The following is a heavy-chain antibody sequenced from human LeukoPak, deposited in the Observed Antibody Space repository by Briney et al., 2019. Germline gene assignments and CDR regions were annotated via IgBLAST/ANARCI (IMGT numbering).Heavy chain of an antibody. J-gene: IGHJ5*02. V-gene: IGHV4-34*01. CDR1: GGSFSATH. CDR3: ARGPPYYYDSGSHYNLFDP. D-gene: IGHD3-10*01. Sequence: PSETLSLTYAVYGGSFSATHWTWIRQPPGKGLEWIGEINHSERTNYNPSLKSRVIISVDTSKNQFSLRLNSVTAADTAVYYCARGPPYYYDSGSHYNLFDPWGQGTLVTVSA. CDR2: INHSERT.